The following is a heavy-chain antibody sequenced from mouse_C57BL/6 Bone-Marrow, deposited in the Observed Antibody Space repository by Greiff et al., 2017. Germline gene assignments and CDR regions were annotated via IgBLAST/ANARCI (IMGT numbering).Heavy chain of an antibody. D-gene: IGHD1-1*01. CDR2: ISGGGGNT. CDR3: ASLYYYGSSYPPWFAY. Sequence: DVMLVESGGGLVKPGGSLKLSCAASGFPFSSYTMSWVRQTPEKRLEWVATISGGGGNTYYPDSVKGRFTIARDNAKNTLYLQMSSLRSEDTALYYCASLYYYGSSYPPWFAYWGQGTLVTVSA. V-gene: IGHV5-9*01. CDR1: GFPFSSYT. J-gene: IGHJ3*01.